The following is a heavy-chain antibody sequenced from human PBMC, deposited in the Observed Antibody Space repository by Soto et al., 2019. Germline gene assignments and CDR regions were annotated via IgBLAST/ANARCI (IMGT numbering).Heavy chain of an antibody. CDR3: ARTPNEPQPPFKYCTNGVCFSSHQALYYFDY. Sequence: GGSLRLSCAASGFTFSSYSMNWVRQAPGKGLEWVPYISSSSSTIYYADSVKGRFTISRDNAKNSLYLQMNSLRAADTAVYYCARTPNEPQPPFKYCTNGVCFSSHQALYYFDYWGQGTLVTVSS. CDR1: GFTFSSYS. V-gene: IGHV3-48*01. CDR2: ISSSSSTI. J-gene: IGHJ4*02. D-gene: IGHD2-8*01.